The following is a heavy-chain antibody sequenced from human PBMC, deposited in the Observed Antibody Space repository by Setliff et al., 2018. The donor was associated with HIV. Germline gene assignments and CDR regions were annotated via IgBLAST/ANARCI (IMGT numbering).Heavy chain of an antibody. V-gene: IGHV1-46*01. D-gene: IGHD5-12*01. CDR3: ARDEFQRATIRGAFDY. CDR1: GYTFTSYY. J-gene: IGHJ4*02. Sequence: ASVKVSCKASGYTFTSYYMHWVRQAPGQGLEWMGRINPSGGSTSYAQKLQGRVTMTRDTSTSTVYMELSSLRSEDTAVYYCARDEFQRATIRGAFDYWGQGTLVTVSS. CDR2: INPSGGST.